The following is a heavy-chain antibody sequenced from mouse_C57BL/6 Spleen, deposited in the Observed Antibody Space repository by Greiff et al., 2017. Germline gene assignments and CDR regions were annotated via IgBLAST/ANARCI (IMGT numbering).Heavy chain of an antibody. CDR2: IYPRSGNT. Sequence: QVQLQQSGAELARPGASVKLSCKASGYTFTSYGISWVKQRTGQGLEWIGEIYPRSGNTYYNEKFKGKATLTADKSSSTAYMELRSLTSEDSACYVCAIYGKGAMDYWGKGTSVTVSS. CDR1: GYTFTSYG. D-gene: IGHD2-1*01. CDR3: AIYGKGAMDY. J-gene: IGHJ4*01. V-gene: IGHV1-81*01.